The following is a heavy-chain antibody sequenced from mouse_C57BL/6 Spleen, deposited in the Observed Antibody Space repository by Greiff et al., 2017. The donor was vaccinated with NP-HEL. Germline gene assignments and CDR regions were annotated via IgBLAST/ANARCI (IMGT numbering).Heavy chain of an antibody. Sequence: DVMLVESGGGLVKPGGSLKLSCAASGFTFSDYGMHWVRQAPEKGLEWVAYISSGSSTIYYADTVKGRFTISRDNAKNTLFLQMTSLRSEDTAMYYCARREITTVVALYYYAMDYWGQGTSVTVSS. CDR3: ARREITTVVALYYYAMDY. CDR1: GFTFSDYG. CDR2: ISSGSSTI. V-gene: IGHV5-17*01. D-gene: IGHD1-1*01. J-gene: IGHJ4*01.